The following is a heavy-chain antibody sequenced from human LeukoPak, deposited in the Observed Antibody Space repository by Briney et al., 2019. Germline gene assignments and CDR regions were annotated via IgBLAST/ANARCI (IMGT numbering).Heavy chain of an antibody. Sequence: GGSLRLSCAASGFTFSSYSMNWVRQAPGKGLEWVSSISSSSSYIYYADSVKGRFTISRDNAKNSLNLQMNSLRAEDTAVYYCARAHSSSWYLGYWGQGTLVTVSS. CDR3: ARAHSSSWYLGY. J-gene: IGHJ4*02. D-gene: IGHD6-13*01. CDR1: GFTFSSYS. V-gene: IGHV3-21*01. CDR2: ISSSSSYI.